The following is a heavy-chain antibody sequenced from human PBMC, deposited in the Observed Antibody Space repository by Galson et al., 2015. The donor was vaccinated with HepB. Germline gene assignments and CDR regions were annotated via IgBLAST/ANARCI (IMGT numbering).Heavy chain of an antibody. CDR1: GFTFSSYG. J-gene: IGHJ6*02. CDR2: ISYDGSNK. CDR3: AKDRSHFNRPYYYGMDV. Sequence: SLRLSCAASGFTFSSYGMHWVRQAPGKGLEWVAVISYDGSNKYYADSVKGRFTISRDNSKNTLYLQMNSLRAEDTAVYYCAKDRSHFNRPYYYGMDVWGQGTTVTVSS. V-gene: IGHV3-30*18. D-gene: IGHD2/OR15-2a*01.